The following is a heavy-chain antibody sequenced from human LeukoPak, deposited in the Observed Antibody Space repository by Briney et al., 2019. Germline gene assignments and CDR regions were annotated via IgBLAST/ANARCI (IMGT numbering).Heavy chain of an antibody. CDR1: GFSFSNYG. Sequence: PGGSLRLSCAASGFSFSNYGMHWVRQAPGKGLEWVSAISGSGGSTYYADSVKGRFTISRDNSKNTLYLQMNSLRAEDTAVYYCARDKEGYFDYWGQGTLVTVSS. J-gene: IGHJ4*02. CDR2: ISGSGGST. CDR3: ARDKEGYFDY. V-gene: IGHV3-23*01.